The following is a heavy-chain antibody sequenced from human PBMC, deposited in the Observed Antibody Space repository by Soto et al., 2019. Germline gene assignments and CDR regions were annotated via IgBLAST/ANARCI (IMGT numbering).Heavy chain of an antibody. CDR3: ARVPGDMRAILYIYPLDGREPLSDVDV. CDR1: GFTFSYYP. J-gene: IGHJ6*02. CDR2: ISFDGSNK. D-gene: IGHD3-16*01. Sequence: QMQLVESGGGAVQPGRSLRLSCAASGFTFSYYPMHWVRQAPGKGLEWVAVISFDGSNKYYADSVKGRFTISRDNSKNTLYLQMNSLRGEDTAVYYCARVPGDMRAILYIYPLDGREPLSDVDVWGQGTTVTVSS. V-gene: IGHV3-30*04.